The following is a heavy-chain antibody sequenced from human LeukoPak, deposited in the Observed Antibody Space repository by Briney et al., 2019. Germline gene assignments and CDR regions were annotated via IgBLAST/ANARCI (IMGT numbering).Heavy chain of an antibody. CDR3: ARGSAAAYYLFDY. J-gene: IGHJ4*02. V-gene: IGHV1-8*01. D-gene: IGHD6-13*01. Sequence: KASGYXFTSYDINWVGQATGQGLEWMGWMNPNSGNTGYAQKFQGRGTMTRNTSISKAYMELSSLRSDDTAVYYCARGSAAAYYLFDYWGQGTLVTVSS. CDR1: GYXFTSYD. CDR2: MNPNSGNT.